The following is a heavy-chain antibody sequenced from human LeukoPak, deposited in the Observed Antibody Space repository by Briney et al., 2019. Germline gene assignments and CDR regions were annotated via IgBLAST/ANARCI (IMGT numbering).Heavy chain of an antibody. Sequence: SETLSLTCTVSGGSISSYYWSWIRQSPGKGLEWIGYIHYSGSTNYNPSLKSRVTISVDTSKNQFSLRLNSVTAADTALYYCARGSRGGYNWFDPWGQGTLVIVFS. CDR2: IHYSGST. V-gene: IGHV4-59*01. CDR3: ARGSRGGYNWFDP. CDR1: GGSISSYY. D-gene: IGHD3-16*01. J-gene: IGHJ5*02.